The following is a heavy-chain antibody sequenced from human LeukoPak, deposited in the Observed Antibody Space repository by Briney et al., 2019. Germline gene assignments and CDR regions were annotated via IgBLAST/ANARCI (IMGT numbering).Heavy chain of an antibody. D-gene: IGHD2-21*02. CDR1: GFAFDDYA. CDR2: ISGDGGST. Sequence: GGSLRLSCAASGFAFDDYAMHWVRQAPGKGLEWVSLISGDGGSTYYADSVKGRFTISRDNSKNSLYLQMNSLRTEDTALHYCAKDRVIGKDCGGDCSDAFDIWGQGTMVTVSS. CDR3: AKDRVIGKDCGGDCSDAFDI. V-gene: IGHV3-43*02. J-gene: IGHJ3*02.